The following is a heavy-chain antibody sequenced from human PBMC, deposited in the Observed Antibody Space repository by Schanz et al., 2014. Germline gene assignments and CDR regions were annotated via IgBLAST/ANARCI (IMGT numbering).Heavy chain of an antibody. J-gene: IGHJ6*02. D-gene: IGHD5-12*01. CDR3: ARAEINSGYARYYYGMDV. CDR2: IYYSGST. CDR1: GGSISNYY. Sequence: QVQLQESGPRLVKPSETLSLTCTVSGGSISNYYWSWIRQPPGKGLEWIGYIYYSGSTNYNPSLKSRVTISVDTSKNQFSLKLSSVTAADTAVYYCARAEINSGYARYYYGMDVWGQGTTVTVSS. V-gene: IGHV4-59*01.